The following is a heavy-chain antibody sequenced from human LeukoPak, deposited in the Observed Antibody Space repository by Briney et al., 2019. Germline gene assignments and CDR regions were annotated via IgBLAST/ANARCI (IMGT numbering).Heavy chain of an antibody. Sequence: SETLSPTCTVSGASISSYYWSWIRQPPGKGLEWIGYIYYSGSTNYNPSLKSRVTMSVDTSKNQFSLKLSSVTAADTAIYYCARHHKDILTAYSTFWFDPWGQGTLVTVSS. CDR1: GASISSYY. D-gene: IGHD3-9*01. V-gene: IGHV4-59*08. CDR3: ARHHKDILTAYSTFWFDP. CDR2: IYYSGST. J-gene: IGHJ5*02.